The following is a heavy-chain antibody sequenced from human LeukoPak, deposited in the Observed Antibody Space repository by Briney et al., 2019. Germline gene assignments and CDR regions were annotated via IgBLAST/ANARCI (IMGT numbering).Heavy chain of an antibody. CDR2: IYYSGST. CDR3: ARTSGSYYLSPDY. D-gene: IGHD1-26*01. CDR1: GGSISSYY. V-gene: IGHV4-59*08. J-gene: IGHJ4*02. Sequence: SETLSLTCTVSGGSISSYYWSWIRQPPGKGLEWIGYIYYSGSTNYNPSLKSRVTISVDTSKNQFSLRLSSVTAADTAVYYCARTSGSYYLSPDYWGQGTLVTVSS.